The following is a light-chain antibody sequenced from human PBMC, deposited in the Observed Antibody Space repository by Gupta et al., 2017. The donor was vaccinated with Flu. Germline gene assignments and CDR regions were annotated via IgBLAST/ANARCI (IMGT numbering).Light chain of an antibody. CDR2: GKN. V-gene: IGLV3-19*01. Sequence: SSELTQDPAASVALGQTVRITCQGDSLRSYYASWYQQKPGQAPVLVIYGKNNRPSGIPDRFSGSSSGNTASLTITGAQAEEEADYYCNSRDSSGNHPVVFGGGTKLTVL. CDR1: SLRSYY. CDR3: NSRDSSGNHPVV. J-gene: IGLJ2*01.